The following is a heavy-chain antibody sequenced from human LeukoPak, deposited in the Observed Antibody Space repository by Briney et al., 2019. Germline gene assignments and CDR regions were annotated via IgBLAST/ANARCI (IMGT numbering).Heavy chain of an antibody. V-gene: IGHV4-59*01. CDR1: GGSISSYY. CDR2: IYYSGST. Sequence: SETLSLTCTVSGGSISSYYWSWIRQPPGKGLEWIGYIYYSGSTNYNPSLRSRVTISVDTSKNQFSLKLSSVTAADTAVYYCARDRSGPYHYYYYGMDVWGQGTTVTVSS. D-gene: IGHD3-10*01. CDR3: ARDRSGPYHYYYYGMDV. J-gene: IGHJ6*02.